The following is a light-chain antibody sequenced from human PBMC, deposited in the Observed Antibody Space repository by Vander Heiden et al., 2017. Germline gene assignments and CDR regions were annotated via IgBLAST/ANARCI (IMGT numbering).Light chain of an antibody. J-gene: IGKJ1*01. CDR1: QSLLHSNGYSF. CDR2: LGS. V-gene: IGKV2-28*01. CDR3: MQGLRTPRT. Sequence: DIVMTQSPLSLPVTPGEPASISCSSSQSLLHSNGYSFVDGDRQRPGQSPQLLIYLGSLRASGVPDRFSGSGSGTDFTLEISRVEAEDVGVYYCMQGLRTPRTFGQGTKVEMK.